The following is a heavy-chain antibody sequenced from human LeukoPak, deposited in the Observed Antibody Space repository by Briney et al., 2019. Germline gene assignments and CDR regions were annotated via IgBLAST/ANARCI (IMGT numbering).Heavy chain of an antibody. J-gene: IGHJ6*03. D-gene: IGHD3-10*01. V-gene: IGHV4-4*07. CDR2: IYTSGST. CDR1: GGSISSYY. Sequence: SETLSLTCTVSGGSISSYYWSWIRQPAGKGLEWIGRIYTSGSTNYNPSLKSRVTISVDTSKNQFSLKLSSVTAADTAVYYCARVRTMVRGPRIYYMDVWGKGTTVTISS. CDR3: ARVRTMVRGPRIYYMDV.